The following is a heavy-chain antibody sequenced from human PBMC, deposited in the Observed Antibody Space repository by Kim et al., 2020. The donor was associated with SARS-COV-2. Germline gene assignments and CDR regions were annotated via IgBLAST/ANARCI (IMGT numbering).Heavy chain of an antibody. CDR1: GGSISSGRYY. CDR2: IYTSGRT. CDR3: ARGPYCGGDCYSGEDY. Sequence: SETLSLTCTVSGGSISSGRYYWSWIRQPAGKGLEWIGRIYTSGRTNYNHSLKSRVTISVDTSKNQFSLKLSSVTAADTAVYYCARGPYCGGDCYSGEDYWGQGTLVTVSS. V-gene: IGHV4-61*02. D-gene: IGHD2-21*02. J-gene: IGHJ4*02.